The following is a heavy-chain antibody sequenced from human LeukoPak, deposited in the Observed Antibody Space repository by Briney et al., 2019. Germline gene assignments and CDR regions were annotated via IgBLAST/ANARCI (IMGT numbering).Heavy chain of an antibody. Sequence: PSETLSLTCTVSGGSISSYYWSWIRQPPAKGLEWIGYIYYSGSTNYNPSLKSRVTMSVGTSKNQFSLKLSSVTAADTAVYYCARRLSNLYYYDVYGMDVWGQGTTVTVSS. CDR1: GGSISSYY. CDR3: ARRLSNLYYYDVYGMDV. J-gene: IGHJ6*02. V-gene: IGHV4-59*08. D-gene: IGHD3-22*01. CDR2: IYYSGST.